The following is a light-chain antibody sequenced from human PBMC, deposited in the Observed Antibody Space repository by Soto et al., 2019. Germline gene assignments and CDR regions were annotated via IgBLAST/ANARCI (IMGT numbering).Light chain of an antibody. CDR2: AAS. CDR3: QQYYRWPQT. CDR1: QSLSFN. V-gene: IGKV3-15*01. Sequence: TVLTQSPGTLSLSPGERATLSCRASQSLSFNLAWYQQKPGQAPRLLIYAASTRATGIPARFSGSGSGTEFTLTISSLQSEDFAAYYCQQYYRWPQTFGQGTKVDIK. J-gene: IGKJ1*01.